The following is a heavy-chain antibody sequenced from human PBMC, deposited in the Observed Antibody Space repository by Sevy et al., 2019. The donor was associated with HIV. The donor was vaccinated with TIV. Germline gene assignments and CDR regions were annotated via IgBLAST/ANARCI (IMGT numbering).Heavy chain of an antibody. Sequence: GGSLRLSCAASGFTVSSNYMSWVRQAPGKGLEWVSVIYSGGSTYYADSVKGRFTISRDNSKNTLYLQMNSLRAEDTAVYYCARDMGPYGSGSYYPARGMDVWGQGTTVTVSS. J-gene: IGHJ6*02. V-gene: IGHV3-53*01. CDR3: ARDMGPYGSGSYYPARGMDV. CDR2: IYSGGST. CDR1: GFTVSSNY. D-gene: IGHD3-10*01.